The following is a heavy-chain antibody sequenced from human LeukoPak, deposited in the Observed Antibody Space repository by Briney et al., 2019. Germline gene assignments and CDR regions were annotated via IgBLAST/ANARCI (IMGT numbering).Heavy chain of an antibody. Sequence: PSETLSLTCAVSGGSISSGGYSWSWIRQPPGKGLEWIGYIYYSGSTNYNPSLKSRVTISVDTSKNQFSLKLSSVTAADTAVYYCARALFGGYSYAQDHYYYYYGMDVWGQGTTVTVSS. CDR3: ARALFGGYSYAQDHYYYYYGMDV. CDR2: IYYSGST. D-gene: IGHD5-18*01. CDR1: GGSISSGGYS. V-gene: IGHV4-61*08. J-gene: IGHJ6*02.